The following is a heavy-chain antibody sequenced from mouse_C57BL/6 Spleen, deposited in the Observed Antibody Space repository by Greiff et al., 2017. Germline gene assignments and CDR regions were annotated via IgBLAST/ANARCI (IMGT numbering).Heavy chain of an antibody. CDR3: ARDGGSSYYWYFGG. CDR2: IHPNSGST. V-gene: IGHV1-64*01. CDR1: GYTFTSYW. Sequence: VQLQQPGAELVKPGASVKLSCKASGYTFTSYWMHWVKQRPGQGLEWIGMIHPNSGSTNYNEKFKSKATLTVDKSSSTAYMQLSSLTSEDSAVYYCARDGGSSYYWYFGGWGTGTTVTVAS. D-gene: IGHD1-1*01. J-gene: IGHJ1*03.